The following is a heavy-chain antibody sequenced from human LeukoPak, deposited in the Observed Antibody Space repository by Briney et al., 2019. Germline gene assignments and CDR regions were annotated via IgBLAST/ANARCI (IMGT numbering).Heavy chain of an antibody. CDR3: ARDHMTTVTKNDY. CDR1: GFTFSSYW. V-gene: IGHV3-7*03. J-gene: IGHJ4*02. D-gene: IGHD4-17*01. CDR2: IKQDGSEK. Sequence: SGGSLRLSCAASGFTFSSYWMSWVRQAPGKGLEWVANIKQDGSEKYYVDSVKGRFTIYRDNAKNSLYLQMNSLRAEDTAVYYCARDHMTTVTKNDYWGQGTLVTVSS.